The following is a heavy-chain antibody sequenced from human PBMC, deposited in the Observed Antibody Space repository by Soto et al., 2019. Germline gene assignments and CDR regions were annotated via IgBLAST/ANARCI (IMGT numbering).Heavy chain of an antibody. CDR2: INPCNGST. D-gene: IGHD2-2*01. J-gene: IGHJ5*02. CDR1: GYTFTYRY. V-gene: IGHV1-46*03. Sequence: ASVKVSCKASGYTFTYRYLHWVRQAPGQALEWMGLINPCNGSTNYAQKFQDRVTMTRDTSTSTVYMELSSLRSEDTAVYYCARHLYEIVVVPAAMRGNWFDPWGQGTLVTVSS. CDR3: ARHLYEIVVVPAAMRGNWFDP.